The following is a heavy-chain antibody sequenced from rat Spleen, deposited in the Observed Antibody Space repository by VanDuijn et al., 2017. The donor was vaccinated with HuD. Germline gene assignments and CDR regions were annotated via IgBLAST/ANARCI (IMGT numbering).Heavy chain of an antibody. CDR3: AANYDGTHYYSDY. V-gene: IGHV3-3*01. CDR2: IDNAGST. Sequence: EVQLQESGPGLVKPSQSLSLTCSVTVYSITSSYRWNWIRKFPGNKLEWMGYIDNAGSTNYNPSLKSRISISRDTSKNQFFLKVDSVINEDTATYYCAANYDGTHYYSDYWGQGVVVTVSS. D-gene: IGHD1-12*02. CDR1: VYSITSSYR. J-gene: IGHJ2*01.